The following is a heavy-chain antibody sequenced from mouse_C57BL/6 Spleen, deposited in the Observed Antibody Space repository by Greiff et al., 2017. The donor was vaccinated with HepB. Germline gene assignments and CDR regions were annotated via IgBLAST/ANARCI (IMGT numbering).Heavy chain of an antibody. V-gene: IGHV1-69*01. J-gene: IGHJ4*01. Sequence: QVQLQQSGAELVMPGASVKLSCKASGYTFTSYWMHWAKQRPGQGLEWIGEIDPSDSYTNYNQKFKGKSTLTVDKSSSTAYMQLSSLTSEDSAVYYCARRGYDYDAMDYWGQGTSVTVSS. D-gene: IGHD2-2*01. CDR3: ARRGYDYDAMDY. CDR1: GYTFTSYW. CDR2: IDPSDSYT.